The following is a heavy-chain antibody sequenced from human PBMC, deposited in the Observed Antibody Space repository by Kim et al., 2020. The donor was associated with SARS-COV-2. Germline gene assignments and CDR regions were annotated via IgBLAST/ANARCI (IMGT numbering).Heavy chain of an antibody. V-gene: IGHV3-23*03. CDR1: GFTFSSYA. CDR2: IYSGGSST. Sequence: GGSLRLSCAASGFTFSSYAMSWVRQAPGKGLEWVSVIYSGGSSTYYADSVKGRFTISRDNSKNTLYLQMNSLRAEDTAVYYCAKDRIAAAGTWKSYYYYGMDVWGQGTTVTVSS. CDR3: AKDRIAAAGTWKSYYYYGMDV. D-gene: IGHD6-13*01. J-gene: IGHJ6*02.